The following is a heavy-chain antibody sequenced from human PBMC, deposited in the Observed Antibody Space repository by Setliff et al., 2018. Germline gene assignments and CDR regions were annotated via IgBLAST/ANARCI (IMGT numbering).Heavy chain of an antibody. J-gene: IGHJ4*02. CDR3: ASGSSTSPY. V-gene: IGHV3-23*01. D-gene: IGHD2-2*01. CDR2: ISGSGGST. CDR1: GFTFTNYA. Sequence: PGGSLRLSCAASGFTFTNYAMTWVRQAPGKGLQWVSAISGSGGSTYYADSVKGRFTISRDNSKSTLYLQMNSLRAEDTAVYYCASGSSTSPYWGQGTLVTVSS.